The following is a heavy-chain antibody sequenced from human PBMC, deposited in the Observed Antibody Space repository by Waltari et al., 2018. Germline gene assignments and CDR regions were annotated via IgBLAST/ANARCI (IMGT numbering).Heavy chain of an antibody. D-gene: IGHD4-17*01. CDR3: ARVFSAGSTVTTVDY. CDR1: GYTFTSYA. CDR2: MNCVEGNK. V-gene: IGHV1-3*01. Sequence: QVQLVQSGAEVKKPGASVKVSCKASGYTFTSYAMHWVRQAPGQRLEWMRGMNCVEGNKKNSRKFQSRVTISRDTTASTDYMEQCSLRSAAAAVYYCARVFSAGSTVTTVDYWGQGTLVTVSS. J-gene: IGHJ4*02.